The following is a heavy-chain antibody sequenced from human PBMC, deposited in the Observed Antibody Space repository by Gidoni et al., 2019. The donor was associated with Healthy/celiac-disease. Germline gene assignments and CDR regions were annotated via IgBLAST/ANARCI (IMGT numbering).Heavy chain of an antibody. V-gene: IGHV1-69*01. CDR1: GGTFSSYA. CDR2: IIPIFGTA. Sequence: QVQLVQSGAEVKKPGSSVTVSCQASGGTFSSYAISWVRQAPGQGLEWMGGIIPIFGTANYAQKFQGRVTITADESTSTAYMELSSLRSEDTAVYYCARGIEPSRPRILYPDYYYYYMDVWGKGTTVTVSS. D-gene: IGHD2-8*01. CDR3: ARGIEPSRPRILYPDYYYYYMDV. J-gene: IGHJ6*03.